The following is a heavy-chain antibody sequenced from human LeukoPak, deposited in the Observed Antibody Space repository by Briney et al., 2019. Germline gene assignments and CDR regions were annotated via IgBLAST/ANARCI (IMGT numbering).Heavy chain of an antibody. D-gene: IGHD3-22*01. V-gene: IGHV4-39*01. CDR1: GGSISSSSYY. CDR2: IYYSGST. CDR3: ASEHYYDSSEDY. J-gene: IGHJ4*02. Sequence: SETLSLTCTVSGGSISSSSYYWGWIRQPPGKGLEWIGSIYYSGSTYYNPSLKSRVTISVDTSKNQFSLKLSSVTAADTAVYYCASEHYYDSSEDYWGQGTLVTVSS.